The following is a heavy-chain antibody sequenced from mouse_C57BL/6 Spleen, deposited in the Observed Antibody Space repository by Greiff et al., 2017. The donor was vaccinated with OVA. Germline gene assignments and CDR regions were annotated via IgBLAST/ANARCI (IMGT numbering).Heavy chain of an antibody. CDR3: ARSGAYEYDDD. J-gene: IGHJ2*01. Sequence: VQLQQPGAELVKPGASVKLSCKASGYTFTSYWMHWVKQRPGRGLEWIGRIYPNSGGTKYNEKFKSKATLTVDTPSSTAYMQLSSLTSEDSAVYYCARSGAYEYDDDWGKGTTLTVSS. CDR2: IYPNSGGT. V-gene: IGHV1-72*01. D-gene: IGHD2-4*01. CDR1: GYTFTSYW.